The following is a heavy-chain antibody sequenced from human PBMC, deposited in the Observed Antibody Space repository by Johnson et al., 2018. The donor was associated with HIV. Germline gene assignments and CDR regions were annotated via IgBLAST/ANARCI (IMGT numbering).Heavy chain of an antibody. V-gene: IGHV3-20*04. CDR2: VHWNGAEA. CDR1: GFTFDDYG. Sequence: MLLVESGGGVVRPGGSLRLSCAASGFTFDDYGMSWVRQAPGQGLAWVCGVHWNGAEAAYADSVKGRFTLSRDNAKNFLYLQRNSLRVEDTALYYCARATGIAVAGGSFDVWGRGTMVTVSS. J-gene: IGHJ3*01. CDR3: ARATGIAVAGGSFDV. D-gene: IGHD6-19*01.